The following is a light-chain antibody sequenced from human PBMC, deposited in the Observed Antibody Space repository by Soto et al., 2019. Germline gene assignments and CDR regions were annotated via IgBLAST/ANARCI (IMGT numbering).Light chain of an antibody. CDR3: SSYTTSNTRQGV. J-gene: IGLJ1*01. CDR1: SSDVGGYNY. CDR2: DVS. V-gene: IGLV2-14*03. Sequence: QSALTQPASVSGSPGQSINISCTGTSSDVGGYNYVSWYQHHPGKAPKLIIYDVSNRPSGVSNPFSGSKSGNTASLTISGLQPEDEADYYCSSYTTSNTRQGVFGTGSKLTVL.